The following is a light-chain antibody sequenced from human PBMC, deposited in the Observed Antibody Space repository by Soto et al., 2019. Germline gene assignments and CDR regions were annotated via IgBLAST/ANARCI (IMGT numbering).Light chain of an antibody. J-gene: IGKJ1*01. CDR2: GAS. Sequence: EIVLTQSPGTLSLSPGERATLSCRASQSVSSNYLAWYQQKPGQAPRLLIYGASSRATGIPDRFTASGSGTDFTLSISRLQPEDFAVYYCQQYGSSPWTFGQGTKVTI. CDR1: QSVSSNY. V-gene: IGKV3-20*01. CDR3: QQYGSSPWT.